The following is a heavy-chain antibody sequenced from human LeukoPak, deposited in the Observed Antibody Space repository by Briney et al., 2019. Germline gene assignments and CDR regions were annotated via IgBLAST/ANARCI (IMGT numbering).Heavy chain of an antibody. Sequence: GSSVKVSCKASGGTFSSYAISWVRQAPGQRLEWMGWINAGNGNRKYSQKFQDRVTITRDTSATTAYMELNSLTSEDTAVYYCARVSDDSGWNFDYWGQGTLVAVSS. V-gene: IGHV1-3*01. CDR2: INAGNGNR. J-gene: IGHJ4*02. D-gene: IGHD6-19*01. CDR3: ARVSDDSGWNFDY. CDR1: GGTFSSYA.